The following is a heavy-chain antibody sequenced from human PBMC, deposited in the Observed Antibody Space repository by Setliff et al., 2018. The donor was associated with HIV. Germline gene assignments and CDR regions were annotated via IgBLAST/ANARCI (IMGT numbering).Heavy chain of an antibody. CDR2: INHSGST. J-gene: IGHJ6*03. CDR1: GGSISSSSYY. Sequence: SETLSLTCTVSGGSISSSSYYWGWIRQPPGKGLEWIGEINHSGSTNYNPSLKSRVTISVATSKNQFSLTLNSVTAADTAVYYCARGDGTKYYYYYYMDVWGKGTTVTV. CDR3: ARGDGTKYYYYYYMDV. V-gene: IGHV4-39*07. D-gene: IGHD1-7*01.